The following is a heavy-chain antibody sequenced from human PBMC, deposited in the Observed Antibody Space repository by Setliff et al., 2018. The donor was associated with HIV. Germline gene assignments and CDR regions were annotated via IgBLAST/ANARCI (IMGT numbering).Heavy chain of an antibody. D-gene: IGHD4-4*01. V-gene: IGHV1-69*13. CDR2: IIPIFGTT. CDR1: GGTFSSYT. J-gene: IGHJ3*02. Sequence: SVKVSCKASGGTFSSYTISWVRQAPGQGLEWMGGIIPIFGTTNYAQKFQGRVTITADESTCTAYMELSSLRSEDTAVYYCAMSMTTYPVSRAFDIWGQGTMVTVSS. CDR3: AMSMTTYPVSRAFDI.